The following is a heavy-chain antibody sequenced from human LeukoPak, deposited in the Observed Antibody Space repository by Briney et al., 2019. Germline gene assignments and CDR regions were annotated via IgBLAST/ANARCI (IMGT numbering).Heavy chain of an antibody. D-gene: IGHD6-25*01. Sequence: PGESLRLSCVVSEFNFGNYWMSWVRQTPGKGLEWVANIKQDGSDRYYVDSVKGRFIISRDNAKNSLYLQMNSLRDEDTAVYYCARDSAAHGGYWGQGTPVIVSS. CDR3: ARDSAAHGGY. V-gene: IGHV3-7*03. CDR2: IKQDGSDR. J-gene: IGHJ4*02. CDR1: EFNFGNYW.